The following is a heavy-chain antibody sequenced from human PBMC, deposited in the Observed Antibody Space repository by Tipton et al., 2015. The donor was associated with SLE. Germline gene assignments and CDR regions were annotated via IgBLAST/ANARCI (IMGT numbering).Heavy chain of an antibody. Sequence: SLRLSCAASGFTFSSYGMHWVRQAPGKGLEWVAVISYDGSNKYYADSVKGRFTISRDNSKNTLYLQMNSLRAEDTAVYYCAKGDLWEQRFFDYWGQGTLVTVSS. V-gene: IGHV3-30*18. D-gene: IGHD1-26*01. J-gene: IGHJ4*02. CDR2: ISYDGSNK. CDR1: GFTFSSYG. CDR3: AKGDLWEQRFFDY.